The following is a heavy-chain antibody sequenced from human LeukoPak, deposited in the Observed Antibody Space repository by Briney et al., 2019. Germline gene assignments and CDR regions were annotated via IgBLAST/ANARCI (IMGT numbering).Heavy chain of an antibody. CDR3: ARDRRIYCSSTSCQNRSYYYYGMDV. D-gene: IGHD2-2*01. Sequence: GGSLRLSCAASGFTVSSNYMSWVRQAPGKGLEWVSVIYSGGSTYYADSVKGRFTISRDNSKNTLYLQMNSLRAEDTAVYYCARDRRIYCSSTSCQNRSYYYYGMDVWGQGTTVTVSS. CDR2: IYSGGST. V-gene: IGHV3-53*01. J-gene: IGHJ6*02. CDR1: GFTVSSNY.